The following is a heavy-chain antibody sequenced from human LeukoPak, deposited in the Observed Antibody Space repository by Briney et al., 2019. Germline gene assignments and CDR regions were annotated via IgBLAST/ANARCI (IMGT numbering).Heavy chain of an antibody. D-gene: IGHD6-19*01. V-gene: IGHV1-2*02. CDR3: ASDPISYSSGWYGG. CDR1: GYTFTRYY. Sequence: ASVNVSCKASGYTFTRYYMHWVRQAPGQRLEWMGWINPNSGGTNYAQKFQGRVTMTSDTSISTAYMELSRLRADDTAVYYCASDPISYSSGWYGGWGQGTLVTVSS. CDR2: INPNSGGT. J-gene: IGHJ4*02.